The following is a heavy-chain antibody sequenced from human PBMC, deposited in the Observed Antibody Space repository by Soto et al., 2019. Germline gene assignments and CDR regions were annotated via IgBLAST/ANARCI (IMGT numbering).Heavy chain of an antibody. CDR3: AKDQYCSSTSCYGYYYYYMDV. CDR2: ISGSGGSS. CDR1: GFTFSSYA. J-gene: IGHJ6*03. D-gene: IGHD2-2*01. V-gene: IGHV3-23*01. Sequence: GGSLRLSCAASGFTFSSYAMSWVRQAPGKGLEWVSAISGSGGSSYYADSVKGRFTISRDNSKNTLYLQMNSLRAEDTAVYYCAKDQYCSSTSCYGYYYYYMDVWGKRTTVTVSS.